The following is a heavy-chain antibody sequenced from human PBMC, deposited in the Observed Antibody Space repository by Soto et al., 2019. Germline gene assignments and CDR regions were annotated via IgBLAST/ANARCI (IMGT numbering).Heavy chain of an antibody. CDR2: ISSSSSYI. CDR1: GFTFSSYS. CDR3: ARDPAFCPNGVCYTWYFDL. J-gene: IGHJ2*01. Sequence: EVQLMESGGGLVKPGGSLRLSCAASGFTFSSYSMNWVRQAPGKGLEWVSSISSSSSYIYYADSVKGRFTISRDNAKNSLYLQMNSLRAEDTAVYYCARDPAFCPNGVCYTWYFDLWGRSTLVTVSS. D-gene: IGHD2-8*01. V-gene: IGHV3-21*01.